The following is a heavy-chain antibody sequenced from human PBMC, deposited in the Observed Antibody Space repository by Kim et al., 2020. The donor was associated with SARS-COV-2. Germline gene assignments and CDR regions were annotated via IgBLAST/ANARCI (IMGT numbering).Heavy chain of an antibody. CDR3: ATDPGLRIDGDILTGLAH. V-gene: IGHV4-39*02. CDR2: IYYSGST. J-gene: IGHJ4*02. CDR1: GGSISSSSYY. D-gene: IGHD3-9*01. Sequence: SETLSLTCTVSGGSISSSSYYWGWIRQPPGKGLEWIGSIYYSGSTYYNPSLKSRVTISVDTSKNQFSLKLSSVTAADTAVYYCATDPGLRIDGDILTGLAHWGQGTLVTVSS.